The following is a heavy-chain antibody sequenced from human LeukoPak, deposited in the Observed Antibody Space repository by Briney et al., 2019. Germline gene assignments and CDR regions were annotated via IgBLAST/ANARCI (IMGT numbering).Heavy chain of an antibody. V-gene: IGHV4-34*01. CDR3: ARAFLVGYSPEEYFFDY. D-gene: IGHD2-15*01. Sequence: TSETLSLTCAVYGGSFSGYYWSWIRQPPGKGLEWIGEINHSGTTNYNPSLKSRVTISIDKSKNQFSLKLNSVTAADTAVYYCARAFLVGYSPEEYFFDYWGQGNLVTVSS. J-gene: IGHJ4*02. CDR1: GGSFSGYY. CDR2: INHSGTT.